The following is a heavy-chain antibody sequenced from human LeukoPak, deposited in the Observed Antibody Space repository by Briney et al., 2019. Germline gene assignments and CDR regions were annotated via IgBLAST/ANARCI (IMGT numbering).Heavy chain of an antibody. V-gene: IGHV3-23*01. D-gene: IGHD1-26*01. J-gene: IGHJ4*02. CDR2: ISGGGVNT. Sequence: GGSLRLSCAASGFTFNSYAMTWVRQAPGKGLEWVSAISGGGVNTYYADSVKGRFTISRDNSKNMLYLQMDSLRAEDTAIYYCARDKVVGATYFDYWGQGILVTVSS. CDR1: GFTFNSYA. CDR3: ARDKVVGATYFDY.